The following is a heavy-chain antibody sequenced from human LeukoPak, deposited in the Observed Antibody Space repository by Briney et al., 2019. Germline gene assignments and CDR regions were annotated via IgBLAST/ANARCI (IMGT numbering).Heavy chain of an antibody. CDR1: AYTLTGDH. V-gene: IGHV1-2*02. D-gene: IGHD3-22*01. CDR3: ARDRRVYYDSSGYSWWSFDY. J-gene: IGHJ4*02. Sequence: SVKDSCKASAYTLTGDHMHRVRQAPGQGLEWVGWSNPNSGGTNYAQKFQDRATKTRDTSISTAYMEVSRLRSDDTAVYYCARDRRVYYDSSGYSWWSFDYWGQGTLVTVSS. CDR2: SNPNSGGT.